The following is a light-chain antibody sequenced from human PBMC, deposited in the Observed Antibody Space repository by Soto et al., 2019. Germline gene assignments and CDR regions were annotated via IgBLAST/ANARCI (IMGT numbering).Light chain of an antibody. Sequence: QAVVTQEPSLTVSPGETVTLTCGSSTGTVTSGHYPYWFQQRPGQAPTTLIYDTNNKYSWTPDRFSGSLLGGKAALTLSGAQPEDEGDYYCLLLYSGNRRAFGTGTKLTVL. CDR1: TGTVTSGHY. J-gene: IGLJ1*01. V-gene: IGLV7-46*01. CDR2: DTN. CDR3: LLLYSGNRRA.